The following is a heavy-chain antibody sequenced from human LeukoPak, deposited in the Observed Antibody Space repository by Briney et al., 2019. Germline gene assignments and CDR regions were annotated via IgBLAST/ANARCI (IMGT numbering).Heavy chain of an antibody. CDR2: IYYSGSA. D-gene: IGHD6-13*01. CDR3: AREYSRGNWFDP. V-gene: IGHV4-59*12. Sequence: SETLSLTCTVSGGSISDYSWSWIRQPPGKGLEWIGNIYYSGSANHNPSLKSRVTISRDTSKNQFSLKLSSVTAADTAVYYCAREYSRGNWFDPWGQGTLVTVSS. CDR1: GGSISDYS. J-gene: IGHJ5*02.